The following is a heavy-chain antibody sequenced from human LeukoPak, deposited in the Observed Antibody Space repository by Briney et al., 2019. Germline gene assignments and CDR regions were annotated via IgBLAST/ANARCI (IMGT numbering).Heavy chain of an antibody. CDR3: AMGRCSGGSCYKRIDAFDI. CDR1: GFTFSGHW. V-gene: IGHV3-7*01. Sequence: PGGSLRLSCAASGFTFSGHWMSWVRQAPGKGLEGVANIKKDGSEKYYVDAVKGRFTISRDNAKTSLYLQMNSLRAEDTAVYYCAMGRCSGGSCYKRIDAFDIWGQGTMVTVSS. CDR2: IKKDGSEK. D-gene: IGHD2-15*01. J-gene: IGHJ3*02.